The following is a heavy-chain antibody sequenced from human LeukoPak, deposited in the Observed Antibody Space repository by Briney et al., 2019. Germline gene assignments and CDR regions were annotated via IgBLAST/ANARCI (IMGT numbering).Heavy chain of an antibody. CDR2: IYYSGST. V-gene: IGHV4-59*08. Sequence: SETLSLTCTVSGGSISSYYWSWIRQPPGKGLEWIGYIYYSGSTKYNPSLKSRVTISLDTSKNQFSLRLGSVTAADTAVYYCARHAYSDYLLDYWGQGTLVTVSS. CDR1: GGSISSYY. CDR3: ARHAYSDYLLDY. D-gene: IGHD4-11*01. J-gene: IGHJ4*02.